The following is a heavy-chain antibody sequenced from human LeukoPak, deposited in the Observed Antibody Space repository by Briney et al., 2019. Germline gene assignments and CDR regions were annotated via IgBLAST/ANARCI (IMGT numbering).Heavy chain of an antibody. D-gene: IGHD1-26*01. V-gene: IGHV4-59*10. CDR2: IYTSGST. CDR3: ARGAVGAGTFDY. J-gene: IGHJ4*02. CDR1: GGSFSGYY. Sequence: PSETLSLTCAVYGGSFSGYYWSWIRQPAGKGLEWIGRIYTSGSTNYNPSLKSRVTISVDTSKNQFSLKLSSVTAADTAVYYCARGAVGAGTFDYWGQGTLVTVSS.